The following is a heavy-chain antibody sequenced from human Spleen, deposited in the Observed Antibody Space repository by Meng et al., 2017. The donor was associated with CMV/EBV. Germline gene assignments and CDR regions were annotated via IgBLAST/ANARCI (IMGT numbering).Heavy chain of an antibody. Sequence: GSLRLSCTVSGGSISSYYWSWIRQPPGKGLEWIGYIYYSGSTNYNPSLKSRVTISVDTSKNQFSLKLSSVTAADTAVYYCASRYNYYDSSGYYYRWAFDIWGQGTMVTVSS. J-gene: IGHJ3*02. D-gene: IGHD3-22*01. V-gene: IGHV4-59*01. CDR2: IYYSGST. CDR1: GGSISSYY. CDR3: ASRYNYYDSSGYYYRWAFDI.